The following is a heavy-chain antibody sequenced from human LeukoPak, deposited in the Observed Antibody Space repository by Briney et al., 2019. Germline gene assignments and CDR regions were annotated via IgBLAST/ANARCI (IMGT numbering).Heavy chain of an antibody. CDR3: ARTTGSFYFYYYMDV. CDR1: GGSISSSNW. CDR2: IHHSGTT. V-gene: IGHV4-4*02. J-gene: IGHJ6*03. D-gene: IGHD1-26*01. Sequence: PSETLSLTCTVSGGSISSSNWWGWVRQPPGKGLECIGEIHHSGTTNYNPSLKSRVTISVDKSKNEFSLKLNSVTAADTAVYYCARTTGSFYFYYYMDVWGKGTTVTVSS.